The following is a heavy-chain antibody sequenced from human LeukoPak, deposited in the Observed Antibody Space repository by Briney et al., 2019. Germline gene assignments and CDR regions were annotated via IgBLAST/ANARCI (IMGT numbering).Heavy chain of an antibody. CDR1: GDTLSSTSTA. J-gene: IGHJ4*02. D-gene: IGHD3-10*01. CDR2: TYERSKWSK. CDR3: ARDSARGYGSGSRVDY. Sequence: SQTLSLTCALPGDTLSSTSTAWDWIRQSRSGGLDWLGRTYERSKWSKDYAISVRSRITITLDPSKNQFALQLNSVTHEHTDVYFYARDSARGYGSGSRVDYWGQGTLVTVSS. V-gene: IGHV6-1*01.